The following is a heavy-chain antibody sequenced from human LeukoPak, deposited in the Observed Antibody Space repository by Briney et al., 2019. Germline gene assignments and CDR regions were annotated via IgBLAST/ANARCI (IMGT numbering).Heavy chain of an antibody. CDR2: IKSKTDGGTT. CDR3: ATYRTGYYYFDY. V-gene: IGHV3-15*01. CDR1: GFTFSNAW. D-gene: IGHD3-9*01. Sequence: GESLKISCAASGFTFSNAWMSWVRQAPGKGLEWVGRIKSKTDGGTTEYAAPVKGRFTISRDDSKNTLYLQMNSLETEDTAVYYCATYRTGYYYFDYWGPGTLVTVSS. J-gene: IGHJ4*02.